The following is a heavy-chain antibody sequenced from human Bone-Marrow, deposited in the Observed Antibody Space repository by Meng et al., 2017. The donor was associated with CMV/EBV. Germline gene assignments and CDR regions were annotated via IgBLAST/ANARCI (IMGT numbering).Heavy chain of an antibody. CDR2: ISYAGSNK. CDR3: ARDDYGMDV. Sequence: GESLKISCAASGFLFYNYNMHWGRQTPGKGLEWVTLISYAGSNKYYTDSVKGRFTITRDNSNNTLYLEINSLTLEDTAVYYCARDDYGMDVWGQGTTVTVSS. CDR1: GFLFYNYN. V-gene: IGHV3-30-3*01. J-gene: IGHJ6*02.